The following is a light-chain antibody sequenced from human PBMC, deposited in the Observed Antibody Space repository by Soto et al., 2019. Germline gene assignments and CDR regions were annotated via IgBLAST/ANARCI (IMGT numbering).Light chain of an antibody. CDR2: SAS. CDR3: QQAKSFTIT. Sequence: DIQVTQSPPSMAASVGDRVTITCRASQDIGNWMTWYQKKPGKDPKLLIYSASTLVRGVPSRFSGSGSGTEFNLTISGLQTEDSLTYYCQQAKSFTITFGQGARLEIK. J-gene: IGKJ5*01. CDR1: QDIGNW. V-gene: IGKV1-12*01.